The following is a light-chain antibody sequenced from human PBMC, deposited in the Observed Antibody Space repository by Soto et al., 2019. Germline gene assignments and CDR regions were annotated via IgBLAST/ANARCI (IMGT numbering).Light chain of an antibody. Sequence: EIVMTQSPATLSVSPGESATLSCRASQSIVTDLAWYQQKPGQAPRLLIYRASTRATGIPARFSGSGSGAEFSLTISSLQSEDFATYYCQQFDDLPLTFGGGTKVDI. J-gene: IGKJ4*01. CDR1: QSIVTD. CDR2: RAS. V-gene: IGKV3-15*01. CDR3: QQFDDLPLT.